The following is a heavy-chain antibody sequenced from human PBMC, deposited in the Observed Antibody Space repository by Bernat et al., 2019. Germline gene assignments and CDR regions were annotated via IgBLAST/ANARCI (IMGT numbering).Heavy chain of an antibody. J-gene: IGHJ4*02. CDR2: IWYDGSNK. Sequence: QVQLVESGGGVVKPGRSLRLSCAASGFTFSSYGMHWVRQAPGKGLEWVAVIWYDGSNKYYADSVKGRFTISRDNSKNTLYLQMNSLRAEDTAVYYCARDLYVDSSFDYWGQGTLVTVSS. CDR3: ARDLYVDSSFDY. V-gene: IGHV3-33*01. D-gene: IGHD4-17*01. CDR1: GFTFSSYG.